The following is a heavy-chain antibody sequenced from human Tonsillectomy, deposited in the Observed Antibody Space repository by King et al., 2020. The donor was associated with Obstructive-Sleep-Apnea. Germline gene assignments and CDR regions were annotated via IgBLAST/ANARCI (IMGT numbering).Heavy chain of an antibody. CDR3: ARAARGPDTYYDDY. Sequence: QLQESGPGLVKPSEDLSLTCPVSGGSISRYYWSWVLQPPGKGLEWIGYIYYKGSNTSNPSLKSRVTIYVDTSKNQFSLKLNSVTAADTAVYYFARAARGPDTYYDDYWGQGTLVTVSS. V-gene: IGHV4-59*01. CDR2: IYYKGSN. D-gene: IGHD3-3*01. J-gene: IGHJ4*02. CDR1: GGSISRYY.